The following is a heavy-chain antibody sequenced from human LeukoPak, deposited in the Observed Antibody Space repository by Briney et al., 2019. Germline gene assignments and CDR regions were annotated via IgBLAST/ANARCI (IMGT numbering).Heavy chain of an antibody. CDR3: AKDRSGSYRDFDY. Sequence: GGSLRLSCAASGFTFSSYSMNWVRQAPGKGLEWVSSISSSSSYIYYADSVKGRFTISRDNAKNSLYLQMNSLRAEDTAVYYCAKDRSGSYRDFDYWGQGTLVTVSS. V-gene: IGHV3-21*01. CDR1: GFTFSSYS. CDR2: ISSSSSYI. J-gene: IGHJ4*02. D-gene: IGHD1-26*01.